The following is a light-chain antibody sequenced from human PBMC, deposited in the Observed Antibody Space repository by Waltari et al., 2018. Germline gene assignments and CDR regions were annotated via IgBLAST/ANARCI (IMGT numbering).Light chain of an antibody. CDR3: QQYYDTLYT. V-gene: IGKV4-1*01. Sequence: DIVMTQSPDSLTVSLGERATINCKSSQSVLFSLNNKDYLAWYQQKTGQPPKLLIYWASTRESGVPDRFSGSGSGTDFTLTISSLQAEDVAVDYCQQYYDTLYTFGQGTKLEIK. CDR2: WAS. CDR1: QSVLFSLNNKDY. J-gene: IGKJ2*01.